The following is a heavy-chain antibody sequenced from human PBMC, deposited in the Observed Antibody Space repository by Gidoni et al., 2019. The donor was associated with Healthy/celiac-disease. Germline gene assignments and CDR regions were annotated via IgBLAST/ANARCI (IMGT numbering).Heavy chain of an antibody. J-gene: IGHJ4*02. D-gene: IGHD4-17*01. CDR2: ISAYNGNT. CDR3: ARDPGDYGDYYFDY. Sequence: QVQLVQTGAEVKKPGASVKVCCKASGYTFTSQGISGVRQAPGQGLEWMGWISAYNGNTNYAQKLQGRVTMTTDTSTSTAYMELRSLRSDDTAVYSCARDPGDYGDYYFDYWGQGTLVTVSS. CDR1: GYTFTSQG. V-gene: IGHV1-18*01.